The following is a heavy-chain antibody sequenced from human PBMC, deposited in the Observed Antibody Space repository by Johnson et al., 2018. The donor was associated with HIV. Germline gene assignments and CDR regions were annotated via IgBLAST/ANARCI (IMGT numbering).Heavy chain of an antibody. D-gene: IGHD3-22*01. CDR2: ISYDGSNK. CDR3: AKDLSITMIVGDAFDI. Sequence: QMLLVESGGGLVQPGGSLRLSCAASGFTFSSYAMHWVRQAPGKGLEWVAVISYDGSNKYYADSVKGRFTISRDNSKNTLYLQMNSLRAEDTAVYYCAKDLSITMIVGDAFDIWGQGTMVTVSS. CDR1: GFTFSSYA. J-gene: IGHJ3*02. V-gene: IGHV3-30-3*01.